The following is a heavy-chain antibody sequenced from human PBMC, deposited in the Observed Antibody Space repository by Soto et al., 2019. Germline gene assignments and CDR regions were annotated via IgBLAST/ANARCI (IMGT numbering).Heavy chain of an antibody. CDR2: IIPIFGTA. J-gene: IGHJ6*02. Sequence: QVQLVQSGAEVKKPGSSVKVSCKASGVTFSSYAISWVRQAPGQGLEWLGGIIPIFGTANYAQKFQGRVTITADESTSTAYMELSSLRSEDTAVYYCARDELGGSYYVSYYYGMDVWGQGTTVTVSS. CDR1: GVTFSSYA. D-gene: IGHD1-26*01. V-gene: IGHV1-69*01. CDR3: ARDELGGSYYVSYYYGMDV.